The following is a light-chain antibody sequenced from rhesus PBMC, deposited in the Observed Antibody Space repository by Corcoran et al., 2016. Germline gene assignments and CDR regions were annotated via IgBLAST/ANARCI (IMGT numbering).Light chain of an antibody. CDR2: GVS. Sequence: EIVMTQSPATLSLSPGERATLSCRASQSVSSSLAWYQQKPGQPPRLLIYGVSTRATGIPERFSGSGSGTDFTLTISSLEPEDVAVYYCLQHTNWPLTFGGGTKVELK. CDR1: QSVSSS. CDR3: LQHTNWPLT. J-gene: IGKJ4*01. V-gene: IGKV3-24*01.